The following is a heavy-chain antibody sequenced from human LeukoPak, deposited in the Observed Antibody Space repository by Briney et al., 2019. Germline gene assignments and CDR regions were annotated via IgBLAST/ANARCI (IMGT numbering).Heavy chain of an antibody. CDR2: IHTSGDT. Sequence: GGSLRLSCAASGLTGSHNYVSWVRQAPGKGLEWVSAIHTSGDTCYADSVKGRFTISRDTSKNTLYLQINSLRIEDTAVYYCIVFGDSNHWGQGTLVTVSS. CDR3: IVFGDSNH. CDR1: GLTGSHNY. V-gene: IGHV3-53*01. J-gene: IGHJ5*02. D-gene: IGHD4-17*01.